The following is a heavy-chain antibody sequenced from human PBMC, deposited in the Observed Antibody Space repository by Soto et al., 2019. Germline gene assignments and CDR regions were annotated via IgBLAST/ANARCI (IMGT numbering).Heavy chain of an antibody. V-gene: IGHV3-23*01. Sequence: LRLSCAASGFTFSSYAMSWVRQAPGKGLEWVSAISGSGGSTYYADSVKGRFTISRDNSKNTRYLQMNSLRAEDTAVYYCAKGDSSSWFSSYYCRDVWGQGSTVTVPS. CDR2: ISGSGGST. J-gene: IGHJ6*02. D-gene: IGHD6-13*01. CDR1: GFTFSSYA. CDR3: AKGDSSSWFSSYYCRDV.